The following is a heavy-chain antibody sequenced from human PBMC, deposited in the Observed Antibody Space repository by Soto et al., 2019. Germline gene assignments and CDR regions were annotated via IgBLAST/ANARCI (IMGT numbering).Heavy chain of an antibody. V-gene: IGHV3-33*01. D-gene: IGHD6-13*01. CDR3: ARDQSSSWYHWAPDY. J-gene: IGHJ4*02. CDR1: GFTFSSYG. Sequence: GGSLRVFGAASGFTFSSYGMHWVRQAPCKGLEWVAVIWHDGINKYYADSVKGRFTISRDNSKNTLYLQMNSLRAEDTAVYYCARDQSSSWYHWAPDYWGQGTLVTVCS. CDR2: IWHDGINK.